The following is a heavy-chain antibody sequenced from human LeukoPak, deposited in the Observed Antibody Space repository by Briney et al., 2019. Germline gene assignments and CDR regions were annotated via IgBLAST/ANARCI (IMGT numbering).Heavy chain of an antibody. CDR1: GYTFTGYY. Sequence: ASVKDSCKASGYTFTGYYMHWLRQARGQGLEWMGWINPDSGGTNFAQKFQGRVTMTRDTSISTAYMELSRLRSDDTAVYYCGRDFRDSLDYWGQGTLVTVSS. J-gene: IGHJ4*02. CDR2: INPDSGGT. V-gene: IGHV1-2*02. CDR3: GRDFRDSLDY.